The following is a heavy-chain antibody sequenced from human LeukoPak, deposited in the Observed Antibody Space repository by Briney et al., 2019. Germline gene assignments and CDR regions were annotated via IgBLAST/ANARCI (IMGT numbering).Heavy chain of an antibody. J-gene: IGHJ4*02. V-gene: IGHV4-34*01. D-gene: IGHD3-10*01. CDR3: ARVKYYYGSGSYLLDY. Sequence: SETLSLTCAVYGGSFSGCYWSWIRQPPGKGLEWIGEINHSGSTNYNPSLKSRVTISVDTSKNQFSLKLSSVTAADTAVYYCARVKYYYGSGSYLLDYWGQGTLVTVSS. CDR1: GGSFSGCY. CDR2: INHSGST.